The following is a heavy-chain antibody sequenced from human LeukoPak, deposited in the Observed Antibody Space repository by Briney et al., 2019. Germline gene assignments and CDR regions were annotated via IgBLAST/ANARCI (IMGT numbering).Heavy chain of an antibody. CDR3: ARDFRVYYFDY. CDR2: IYSGGST. J-gene: IGHJ4*02. V-gene: IGHV3-66*01. CDR1: GFTVSSNY. Sequence: GSLRLSCAASGFTVSSNYMSWVCQAPGKGLEWVSVIYSGGSTYYADSVKGRFTISRDNSKNTLYLQMNSLRAEDTAVYYCARDFRVYYFDYWGQGTLVTVSS.